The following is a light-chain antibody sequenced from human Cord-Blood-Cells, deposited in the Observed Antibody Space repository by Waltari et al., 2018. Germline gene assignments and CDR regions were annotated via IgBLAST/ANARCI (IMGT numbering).Light chain of an antibody. Sequence: DIQMIQSPSSLSASVGDRVTITCRASQSISSYLNWYQQKPGKAPKLLIYAASSLQSGVPSRFSASGSGTDFTLTISSLQPEDFATYYCQQSYSTPLTFGGGTKVEIK. CDR1: QSISSY. CDR2: AAS. CDR3: QQSYSTPLT. V-gene: IGKV1-39*01. J-gene: IGKJ4*01.